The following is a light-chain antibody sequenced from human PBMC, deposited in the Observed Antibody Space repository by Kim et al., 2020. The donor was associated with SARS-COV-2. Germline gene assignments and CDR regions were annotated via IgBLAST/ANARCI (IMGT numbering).Light chain of an antibody. V-gene: IGKV2-30*01. CDR1: RSIRYIDGNTY. Sequence: PASSSCRSSRSIRYIDGNTYLSWFQQRPRPSPMRLIDKVSNRDCGAASRCSGSGASTVFTLKISRVEDEDVGNYYCMQGTPRPFRFGQGTKLEI. CDR2: KVS. J-gene: IGKJ2*03. CDR3: MQGTPRPFR.